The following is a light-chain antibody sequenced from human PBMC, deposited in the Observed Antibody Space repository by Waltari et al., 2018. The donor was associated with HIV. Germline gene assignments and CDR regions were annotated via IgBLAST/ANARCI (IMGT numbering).Light chain of an antibody. J-gene: IGKJ2*01. CDR2: RAY. Sequence: ETVLTQSPGPLSLSPGDTATFSCRASQSVSSNFFGWYQQKPGQAPRLLIYRAYSRASGIPDRFSGSGSGTEFTLTISRLEPEDFAVYYCQQSAVSPYTFGQGTKLEIK. V-gene: IGKV3-20*01. CDR3: QQSAVSPYT. CDR1: QSVSSNF.